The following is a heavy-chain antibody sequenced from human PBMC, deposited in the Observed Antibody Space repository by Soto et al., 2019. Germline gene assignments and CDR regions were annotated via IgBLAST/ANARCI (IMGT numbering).Heavy chain of an antibody. D-gene: IGHD1-1*01. CDR3: AHSLVSNGALSAT. V-gene: IGHV2-5*02. Sequence: PKPTLALSGSISCLALTATGVGVALFRQPPGKALEWLALIYWDGDVRYSPSLRSRITITKDTSKDQVFLTVTNLDPVDTGTDYCAHSLVSNGALSATGGQGTPVPVSP. J-gene: IGHJ4*02. CDR2: IYWDGDV. CDR1: CLALTATGVG.